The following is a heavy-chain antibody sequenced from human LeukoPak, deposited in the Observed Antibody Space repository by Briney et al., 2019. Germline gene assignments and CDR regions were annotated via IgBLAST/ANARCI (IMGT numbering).Heavy chain of an antibody. D-gene: IGHD3-10*01. V-gene: IGHV1-3*01. Sequence: GASVKVSCKASGYTFTSYGISWVRQAPGQRLEWMGWINAGNGNTKYSQKFQARVTITRDTSASTAYMELSSLRSEDTAVYYCAREMVRGVTRGRFDYWGRGTLVTVSS. J-gene: IGHJ4*02. CDR2: INAGNGNT. CDR1: GYTFTSYG. CDR3: AREMVRGVTRGRFDY.